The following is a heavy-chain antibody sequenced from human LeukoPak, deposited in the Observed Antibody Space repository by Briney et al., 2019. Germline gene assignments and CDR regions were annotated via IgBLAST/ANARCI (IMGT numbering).Heavy chain of an antibody. J-gene: IGHJ4*02. CDR2: ISPGGGTT. V-gene: IGHV3-23*01. D-gene: IGHD6-13*01. CDR3: AKDLYSSSWYYFDY. CDR1: GFAFGSEA. Sequence: GGSLRLSCAVSGFAFGSEAMSWVRQSPARGLEWVASISPGGGTTYYADYVKGRFTISRDNSKNTLYLQMNSLRAEDTAVYYCAKDLYSSSWYYFDYWGQGTLVTVSS.